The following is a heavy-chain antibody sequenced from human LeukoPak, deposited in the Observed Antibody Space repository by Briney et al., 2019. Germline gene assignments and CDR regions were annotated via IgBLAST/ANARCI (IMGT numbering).Heavy chain of an antibody. V-gene: IGHV4-4*07. Sequence: SEPLSFTCTASGASISGYNWSWIRQPAGRGLEWIGRIYTSGSTNYNPSLKSRFTISVDTSKNQFSLKLSCVTAADTAVYYCARSFGRLGPPYSYCYYYMDGRGKRATGTVSS. J-gene: IGHJ6*03. CDR1: GASISGYN. D-gene: IGHD6-19*01. CDR2: IYTSGST. CDR3: ARSFGRLGPPYSYCYYYMDG.